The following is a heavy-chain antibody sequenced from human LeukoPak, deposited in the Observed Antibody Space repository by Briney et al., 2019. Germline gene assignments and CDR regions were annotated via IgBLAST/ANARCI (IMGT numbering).Heavy chain of an antibody. D-gene: IGHD6-19*01. CDR1: GYTFTGYY. CDR3: VGGWSTGFDY. Sequence: GASVKVSCKASGYTFTGYYMHWVRQAPGQGLEWMGWINPNSGGTNYAQKFQGRVTMTRDTSISTPYMEMTRLTSDDTAVYYCVGGWSTGFDYWGQGTLVTVS. J-gene: IGHJ4*02. CDR2: INPNSGGT. V-gene: IGHV1-2*02.